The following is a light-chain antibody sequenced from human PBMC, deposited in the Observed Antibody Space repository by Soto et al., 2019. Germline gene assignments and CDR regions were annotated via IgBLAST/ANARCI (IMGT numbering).Light chain of an antibody. CDR2: NVI. Sequence: QSVLTQPASVSGSPGQSIAISCTGSRSDVGGYNYVSWYQQHPGKAPKLILYNVINRPSGISSRFSGSKSGNTASLTVSGLQAEDEADYFCCSFTSSTTGVFGGGTQLTVL. V-gene: IGLV2-14*03. J-gene: IGLJ3*02. CDR3: CSFTSSTTGV. CDR1: RSDVGGYNY.